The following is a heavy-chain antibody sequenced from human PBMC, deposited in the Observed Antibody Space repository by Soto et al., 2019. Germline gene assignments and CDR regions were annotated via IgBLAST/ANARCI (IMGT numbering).Heavy chain of an antibody. CDR2: ISSSSSYI. CDR3: ARVGREKYCSSTSCYFDY. J-gene: IGHJ4*02. CDR1: GFTFSSYS. V-gene: IGHV3-21*01. Sequence: GGSLRFSCAASGFTFSSYSMNWVRQAPGKGLEWVSSISSSSSYIYYADSVKGRFTISRDNAKNSLYLQMNSLRAEDTAVYYCARVGREKYCSSTSCYFDYWGQGTLVTVSS. D-gene: IGHD2-2*01.